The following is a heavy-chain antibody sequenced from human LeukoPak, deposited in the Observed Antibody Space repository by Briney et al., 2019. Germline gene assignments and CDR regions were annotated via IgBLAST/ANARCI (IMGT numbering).Heavy chain of an antibody. V-gene: IGHV3-33*03. J-gene: IGHJ4*02. Sequence: PGGSLRLSCAASGFTFSSYGMHWVRQAPGKGLEWVAVIWYDGSNKYYADSVKGRFTISRDNFRNTLYLQMNSLRVEDTAVYYCTRPHVDGGYYYHQYWGQGTLVAVSS. D-gene: IGHD3-22*01. CDR2: IWYDGSNK. CDR3: TRPHVDGGYYYHQY. CDR1: GFTFSSYG.